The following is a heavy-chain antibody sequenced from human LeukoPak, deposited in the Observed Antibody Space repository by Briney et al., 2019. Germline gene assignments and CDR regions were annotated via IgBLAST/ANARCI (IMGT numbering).Heavy chain of an antibody. J-gene: IGHJ4*02. CDR1: GGSINSYW. V-gene: IGHV4-4*07. CDR2: IYTTGRT. CDR3: ARAGYTISSYRFDY. D-gene: IGHD3-16*02. Sequence: SETLSLICSASGGSINSYWWSWIRQPAGKGLEFIGRIYTTGRTNYNPSLKSRVSMSVDTSKNKFSLELRSVTAADTAVYFCARAGYTISSYRFDYWGPGALVTVSP.